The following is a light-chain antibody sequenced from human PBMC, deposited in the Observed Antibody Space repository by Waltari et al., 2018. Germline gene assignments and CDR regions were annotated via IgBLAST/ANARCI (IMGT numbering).Light chain of an antibody. J-gene: IGKJ2*01. CDR3: QHYYDNPPM. V-gene: IGKV1-6*02. CDR2: AAS. CDR1: QNIYYN. Sequence: IQMTQSPSALSASVRDTVTLSCRASQNIYYNLAWYQQKPGKAPELLICAASSLQSGFPSRFSGSGSGTECTLTITTLQPEDSAIYFCQHYYDNPPMFGQGTKVEI.